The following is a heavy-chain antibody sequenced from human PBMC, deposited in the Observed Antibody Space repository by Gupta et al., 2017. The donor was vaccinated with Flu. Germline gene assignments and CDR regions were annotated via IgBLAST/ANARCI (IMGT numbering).Heavy chain of an antibody. V-gene: IGHV3-73*02. D-gene: IGHD2-21*01. CDR2: IASGANSYAT. CDR3: TARPDGYCAGSRCPTFDP. Sequence: EMQLVESGGGLVQPGGSLTLCCAASGFVFSDSAPQWVRQSSGKGLAWIGRIASGANSYATRIVAALNGRFNITRDDAMHTTFLQMNSLKTEDTALSYGTARPDGYCAGSRCPTFDPWGQGTGGTVAS. CDR1: GFVFSDSA. J-gene: IGHJ5*02.